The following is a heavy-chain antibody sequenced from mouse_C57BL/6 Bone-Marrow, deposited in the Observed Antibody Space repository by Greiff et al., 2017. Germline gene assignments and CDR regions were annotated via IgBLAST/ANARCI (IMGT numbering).Heavy chain of an antibody. CDR2: INPSSGYT. Sequence: QVQLQQSGAELAKPGASVKLSCKASGYTFTSYWMHWVKQRPGQGLEWIGYINPSSGYTKYNQKFKDKATLTADKSSSTAYMQLSSLSHEDSAVYYCARQYYYGSRWFAYWGQGTLVTVSA. V-gene: IGHV1-7*01. J-gene: IGHJ3*01. CDR3: ARQYYYGSRWFAY. CDR1: GYTFTSYW. D-gene: IGHD1-1*01.